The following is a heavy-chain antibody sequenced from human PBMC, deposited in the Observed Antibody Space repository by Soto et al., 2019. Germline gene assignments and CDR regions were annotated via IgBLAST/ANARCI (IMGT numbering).Heavy chain of an antibody. V-gene: IGHV1-2*04. D-gene: IGHD3-10*01. CDR3: ARGVLWFGELFYDY. Sequence: ASVKVSCKASGYTFTGYYMHWVRQAPGQGLEWMGWINPNSGGTNYAQKFQGWVTMTRDTSISTAYVELSRLRSDDTAVYYCARGVLWFGELFYDYWGQGTLVTVSS. J-gene: IGHJ4*02. CDR1: GYTFTGYY. CDR2: INPNSGGT.